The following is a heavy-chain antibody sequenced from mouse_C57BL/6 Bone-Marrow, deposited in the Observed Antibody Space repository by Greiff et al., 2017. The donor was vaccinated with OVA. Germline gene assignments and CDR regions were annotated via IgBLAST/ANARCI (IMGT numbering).Heavy chain of an antibody. V-gene: IGHV3-6*01. CDR3: ARGEIYYGSRDYFDY. CDR1: GYSITSGYY. J-gene: IGHJ2*01. Sequence: DVQLQESGPGLVKPSQSLSLTCSVTGYSITSGYYWNWIRQFPGNKLEWMGYISYDGSNNYNPSLKNRISITRDTSKNQFFLKLNSVTTEDTATYYCARGEIYYGSRDYFDYWGQGTTLTVSS. D-gene: IGHD1-1*01. CDR2: ISYDGSN.